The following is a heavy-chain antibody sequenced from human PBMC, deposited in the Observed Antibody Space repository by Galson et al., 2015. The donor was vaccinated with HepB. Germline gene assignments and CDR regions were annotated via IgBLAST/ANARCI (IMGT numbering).Heavy chain of an antibody. CDR3: ATISGSSGAYYYYGMDV. CDR2: ISGSGGST. Sequence: SLRLSCAASGFTFSSYAMSWVRQAPGKGLEWVSAISGSGGSTYYADSVKGRFTISRDNAKNSLYLQMNSLRAEDTAVYYCATISGSSGAYYYYGMDVWGQGTTVTVSS. D-gene: IGHD6-13*01. J-gene: IGHJ6*02. CDR1: GFTFSSYA. V-gene: IGHV3-23*01.